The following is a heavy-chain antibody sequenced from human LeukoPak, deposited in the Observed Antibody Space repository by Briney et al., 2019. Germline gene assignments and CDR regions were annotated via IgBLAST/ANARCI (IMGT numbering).Heavy chain of an antibody. CDR3: ARDLGSSWFEPLDY. J-gene: IGHJ4*02. V-gene: IGHV4-30-4*01. CDR1: GGSISSGDYY. D-gene: IGHD6-13*01. CDR2: IYYSGST. Sequence: SETLSLTCTVSGGSISSGDYYWSWIRQPPGKGLEWIGYIYYSGSTYYNPSLKSRVTISVDTSKNQFSLKLTSATAADTAVYYCARDLGSSWFEPLDYWGQGILVIVSS.